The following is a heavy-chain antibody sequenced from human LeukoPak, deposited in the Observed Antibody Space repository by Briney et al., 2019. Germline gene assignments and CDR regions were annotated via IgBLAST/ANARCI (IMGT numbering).Heavy chain of an antibody. D-gene: IGHD3-22*01. CDR1: GLTFSSYS. Sequence: GGSLRLSCAASGLTFSSYSMNWVRQAPGKGLEWVSYINSSSSTIYYADSVKGRFTISRDNAKNSLYLQMNSLRAEDTAVYYCARTGENYYDSSGYFNWFDPWGQGTLVTVSS. V-gene: IGHV3-48*01. CDR3: ARTGENYYDSSGYFNWFDP. CDR2: INSSSSTI. J-gene: IGHJ5*02.